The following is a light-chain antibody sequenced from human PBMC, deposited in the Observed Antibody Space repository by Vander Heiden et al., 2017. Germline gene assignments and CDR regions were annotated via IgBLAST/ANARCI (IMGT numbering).Light chain of an antibody. J-gene: IGKJ2*01. CDR2: DAS. CDR1: QSIASF. CDR3: QQSYTIPLT. V-gene: IGKV1-39*01. Sequence: DIQMTQSPSSLSASVGDRDTITCRASQSIASFLNWYQQKPGKAPNLLIYDASTLQSGVPSRFTAIGSGTDFTLTISSLQPEDFATYYCQQSYTIPLTFGQGTKLEIK.